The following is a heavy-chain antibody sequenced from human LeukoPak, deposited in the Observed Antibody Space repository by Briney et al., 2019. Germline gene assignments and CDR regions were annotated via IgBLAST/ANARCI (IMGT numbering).Heavy chain of an antibody. V-gene: IGHV3-23*01. D-gene: IGHD6-6*01. CDR3: AREAGYSSSSPFDY. CDR2: ISGSGDST. CDR1: EFTFSSYA. Sequence: GGSLRLSCAASEFTFSSYAMTWVRQAPGQGLEWVSAISGSGDSTYYADSVKGRFTISRDNSKNTLYMQMNSLRAEDTAVYYCAREAGYSSSSPFDYWGQGTLVTVSS. J-gene: IGHJ4*02.